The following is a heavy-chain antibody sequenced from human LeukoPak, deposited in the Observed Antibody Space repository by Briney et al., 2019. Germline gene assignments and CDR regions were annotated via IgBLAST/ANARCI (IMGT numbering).Heavy chain of an antibody. CDR1: GFIFSSYS. D-gene: IGHD6-19*01. Sequence: PGGSLRLSCAASGFIFSSYSLTWVRQAPGKGLKWVSSISSSSTYIYYADSVKGRFTIARDNAKNSLYLQMNSLTAEDTAVYYCARVGITVAGIDNWGQGTLVTVSS. V-gene: IGHV3-21*06. CDR3: ARVGITVAGIDN. CDR2: ISSSSTYI. J-gene: IGHJ4*02.